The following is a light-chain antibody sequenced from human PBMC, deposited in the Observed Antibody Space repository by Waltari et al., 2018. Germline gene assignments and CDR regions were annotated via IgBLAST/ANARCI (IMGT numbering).Light chain of an antibody. CDR3: QQDGGSPQLT. V-gene: IGKV3-11*01. CDR1: QSVSSY. Sequence: EIVLTQSPATLSLSPGERATLSCRASQSVSSYLAWYQQKPGQAPRLLSYDASNRATGIPARFSGSGSGTDFTLTISRLEPEDFAVYYCQQDGGSPQLTFGGGTKVEIK. CDR2: DAS. J-gene: IGKJ4*01.